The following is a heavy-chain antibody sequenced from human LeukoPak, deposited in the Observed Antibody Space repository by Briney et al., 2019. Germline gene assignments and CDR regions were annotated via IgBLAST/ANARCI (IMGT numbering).Heavy chain of an antibody. CDR3: ARCSPGDSSNFYAVLQY. D-gene: IGHD3-22*01. Sequence: SVKVSRKASGGTFSGYAVSWVRLTPGQGLEWLGGIIPVFGTTTYAQKFQAKVTMTADKSTNTAYLEISSLTSDDTAVYYCARCSPGDSSNFYAVLQYWGQGTLVTVSS. CDR2: IIPVFGTT. J-gene: IGHJ4*02. V-gene: IGHV1-69*06. CDR1: GGTFSGYA.